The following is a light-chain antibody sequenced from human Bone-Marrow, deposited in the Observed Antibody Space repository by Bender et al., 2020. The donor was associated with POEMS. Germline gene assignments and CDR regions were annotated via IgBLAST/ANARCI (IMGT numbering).Light chain of an antibody. J-gene: IGLJ3*02. V-gene: IGLV2-14*01. CDR3: SSWDDSLSGWV. CDR1: SSDVGYYNY. CDR2: QVT. Sequence: QSALTQPASVSGSPGQSITISCTGTSSDVGYYNYVSWYQQHPGKAPKLMVYQVTGRPSGVPARFSGSKSGTSASLAISDIQSEDEGDYYCSSWDDSLSGWVFGGGTKLTVL.